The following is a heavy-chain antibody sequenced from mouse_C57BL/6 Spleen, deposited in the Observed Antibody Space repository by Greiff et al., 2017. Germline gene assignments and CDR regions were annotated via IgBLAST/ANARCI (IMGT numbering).Heavy chain of an antibody. J-gene: IGHJ3*01. D-gene: IGHD2-1*01. Sequence: QVQLKQPGAELVKPGASVKLSCKASGYTFTSYWMHWVKQRPGQGLEWIGMIHPNSGGTKYNEKFKSKATLTVDTPSSTAYMQLSRLTSEDSAVYYCAGGNYAWLAYWGQGTLVTVSA. CDR3: AGGNYAWLAY. V-gene: IGHV1-64*01. CDR2: IHPNSGGT. CDR1: GYTFTSYW.